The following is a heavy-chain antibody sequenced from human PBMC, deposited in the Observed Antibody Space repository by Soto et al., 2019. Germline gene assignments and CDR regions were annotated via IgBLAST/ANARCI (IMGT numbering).Heavy chain of an antibody. V-gene: IGHV3-21*05. CDR2: ISPGSRYP. D-gene: IGHD2-15*01. CDR1: GFTFYTSS. J-gene: IGHJ5*02. Sequence: WGSRRLSCAASGFTFYTSSMNWILQAPGKGLEWLSYISPGSRYPAYADSVKGRFTISRDNAKRSLYLQMMSLTAEDTAIYYCVRGGGGGLFDPWGQGTMVTVSS. CDR3: VRGGGGGLFDP.